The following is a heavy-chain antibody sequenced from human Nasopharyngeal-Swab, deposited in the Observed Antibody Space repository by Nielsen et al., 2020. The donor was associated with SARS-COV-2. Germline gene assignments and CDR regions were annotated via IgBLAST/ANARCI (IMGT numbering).Heavy chain of an antibody. CDR1: GFTFSSYA. CDR3: ARALWGSYYYGMDV. V-gene: IGHV3-30*04. CDR2: ISYDGSNK. J-gene: IGHJ6*02. D-gene: IGHD7-27*01. Sequence: GESLKISCAAPGFTFSSYAMHWVRQAPGKGLEWVAVISYDGSNKYYADSVKGRFTISRDNSKNTLYLQMNSLRAEDTAVYYCARALWGSYYYGMDVWGQGTTVTVSS.